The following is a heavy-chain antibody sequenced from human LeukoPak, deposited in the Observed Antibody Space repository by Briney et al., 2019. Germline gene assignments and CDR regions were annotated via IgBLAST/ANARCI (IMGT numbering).Heavy chain of an antibody. D-gene: IGHD2-2*01. CDR2: ISSNGGST. CDR3: ARVRRSSTRPYDAFDI. V-gene: IGHV3-64*01. Sequence: GGSLRLSCAASGFTFSSYAMPWVRQAPGKGLEYVSAISSNGGSTYYANSVKGRFTISRDNSKNTLYLQMGSLRAEDMAVYYCARVRRSSTRPYDAFDIWGQGTMVTVSS. CDR1: GFTFSSYA. J-gene: IGHJ3*02.